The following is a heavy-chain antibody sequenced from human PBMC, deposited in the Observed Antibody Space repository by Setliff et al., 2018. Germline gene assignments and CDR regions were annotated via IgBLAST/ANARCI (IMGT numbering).Heavy chain of an antibody. D-gene: IGHD1-1*01. J-gene: IGHJ3*01. CDR3: ATSYLTLEAAFDV. CDR2: ILYSGGA. V-gene: IGHV4-39*07. Sequence: SETLSLTCTVSGGSISSSLYYWAFIRQPPGKGLEWIGSILYSGGAHSNPSLNSRVSISVDTSKNQFSLRLRSVTAADTAFYYCATSYLTLEAAFDVWGQGTMVTVAS. CDR1: GGSISSSLYY.